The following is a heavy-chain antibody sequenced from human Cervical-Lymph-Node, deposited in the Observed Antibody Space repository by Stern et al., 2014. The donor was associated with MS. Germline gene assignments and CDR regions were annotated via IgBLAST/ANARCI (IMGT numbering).Heavy chain of an antibody. D-gene: IGHD6-13*01. CDR1: GFSLSTSGMC. CDR2: IDWDDDK. V-gene: IGHV2-70*01. CDR3: ARIRGGGTIAAAGTYDY. Sequence: ESGPALVKPTQTLTLTCTFSGFSLSTSGMCVRWIRQPPGKALEWLVLIDWDDDKYYSTSLKTRLTSSKDTSKNQVVLTMTNMDPVDTATYYCARIRGGGTIAAAGTYDYWGQGTLVTVSS. J-gene: IGHJ4*02.